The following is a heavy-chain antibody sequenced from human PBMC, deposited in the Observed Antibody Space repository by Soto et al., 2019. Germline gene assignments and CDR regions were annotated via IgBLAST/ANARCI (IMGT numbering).Heavy chain of an antibody. Sequence: EVQLVESGGGLVQPGGSLRLSCEASAFTLSSYWMSWVRQAPGKRLEWVANIKPDGSEKYYVDSVKGRFTISRDNTKNSLYLQMSTLRPEDTAIYYCARDYEFGFDIWGQGTLVTVSS. CDR3: ARDYEFGFDI. CDR1: AFTLSSYW. D-gene: IGHD3-22*01. V-gene: IGHV3-7*01. J-gene: IGHJ3*02. CDR2: IKPDGSEK.